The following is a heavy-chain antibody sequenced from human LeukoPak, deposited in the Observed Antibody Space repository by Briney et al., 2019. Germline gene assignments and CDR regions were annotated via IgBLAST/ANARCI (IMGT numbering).Heavy chain of an antibody. CDR1: GGSFSGYY. V-gene: IGHV4-34*01. CDR2: ISHSGST. J-gene: IGHJ4*02. D-gene: IGHD5-18*01. Sequence: PSETLSLTCAVYGGSFSGYYWSWIRQPPGKGLEWIGEISHSGSTNYNPSLKSRVTISVDTSKNQFSLKLSSVTAADTAVYYCASPTAMGDRPYWGQGTLVTVSS. CDR3: ASPTAMGDRPY.